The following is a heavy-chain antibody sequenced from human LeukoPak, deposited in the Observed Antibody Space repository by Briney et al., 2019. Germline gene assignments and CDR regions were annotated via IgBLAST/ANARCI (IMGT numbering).Heavy chain of an antibody. CDR1: GFTFSSYA. J-gene: IGHJ3*02. CDR3: ARDSTVRGVPPVDAFDI. V-gene: IGHV3-23*01. D-gene: IGHD3-10*01. Sequence: PGGSLRLSCAASGFTFSSYAMSWVRQAPGKGLEWVSAISGSGGSTYYADSVKGRFTISRDNSKNTLYLQMNSLRAEDTAVYYCARDSTVRGVPPVDAFDIWGQGTMVTVSS. CDR2: ISGSGGST.